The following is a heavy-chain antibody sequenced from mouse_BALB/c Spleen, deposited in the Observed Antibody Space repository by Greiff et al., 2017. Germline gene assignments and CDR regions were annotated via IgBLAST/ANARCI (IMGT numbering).Heavy chain of an antibody. CDR2: INSNGGST. Sequence: VQLKESGGGLVQPGGSLKLSCAASGFTFSSYGMSWVRQTPDKRLELVATINSNGGSTYYPDSVKGRFTISRDNAKNTLYLQMSSLKSEDTAMYYCVREGDYWAMDYWGQGTSVTVSS. CDR1: GFTFSSYG. CDR3: VREGDYWAMDY. V-gene: IGHV5-6-3*01. J-gene: IGHJ4*01.